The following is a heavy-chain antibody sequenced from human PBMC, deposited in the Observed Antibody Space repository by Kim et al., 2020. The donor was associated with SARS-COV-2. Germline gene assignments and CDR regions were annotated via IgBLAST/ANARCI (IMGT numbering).Heavy chain of an antibody. V-gene: IGHV4-59*09. Sequence: YIYNSGSTNYNPSLKSRVTISVDTSKNQFSLKLSSVTAADTAVYYCARGGPRSNWFDPWGQGTLVTVSS. J-gene: IGHJ5*02. D-gene: IGHD3-16*02. CDR2: IYNSGST. CDR3: ARGGPRSNWFDP.